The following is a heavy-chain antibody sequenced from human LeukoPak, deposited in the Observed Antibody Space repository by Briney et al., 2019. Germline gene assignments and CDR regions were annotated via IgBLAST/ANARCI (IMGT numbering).Heavy chain of an antibody. CDR3: ARLGAAGTKRDY. V-gene: IGHV4-59*04. CDR1: GGSISSDY. J-gene: IGHJ4*02. CDR2: IYYSGST. D-gene: IGHD6-13*01. Sequence: SETLSLTCTVSGGSISSDYWSWIRQPPGKGLEWIGYIYYSGSTYYNPSLKSRVTISVDTSKNQFSLKLSSVTAADTAVYYCARLGAAGTKRDYWGQGTLVTVSS.